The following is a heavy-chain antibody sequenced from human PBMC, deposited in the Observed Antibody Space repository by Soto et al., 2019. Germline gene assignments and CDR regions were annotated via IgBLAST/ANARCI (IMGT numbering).Heavy chain of an antibody. CDR1: GFTFSSYA. Sequence: GGSLRLSCAASGFTFSSYAMSWVRQASEKGLEWVSVISGSGGTTYYADSVKGRFTISRDNSKNTLYLQMNSLRAEDTAVYYCAKKGIVPIVHGPRDWFDPWGQGTLVTVSS. CDR3: AKKGIVPIVHGPRDWFDP. V-gene: IGHV3-23*01. D-gene: IGHD2-8*01. J-gene: IGHJ5*02. CDR2: ISGSGGTT.